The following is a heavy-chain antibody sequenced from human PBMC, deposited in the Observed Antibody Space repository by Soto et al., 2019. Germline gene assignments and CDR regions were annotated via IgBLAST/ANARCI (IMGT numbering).Heavy chain of an antibody. J-gene: IGHJ4*02. Sequence: ASVKVSCKASGYTFTSYGISWVRQAPGQGLEWMGWISAYNGNTNYAQKLQGRVTMTTDTSTSTAYMELRSLRSDDTAIYYCTKFFVETGDSSGWPWSFHYWGLGTLVTVSS. V-gene: IGHV1-18*01. CDR1: GYTFTSYG. CDR3: TKFFVETGDSSGWPWSFHY. CDR2: ISAYNGNT. D-gene: IGHD6-25*01.